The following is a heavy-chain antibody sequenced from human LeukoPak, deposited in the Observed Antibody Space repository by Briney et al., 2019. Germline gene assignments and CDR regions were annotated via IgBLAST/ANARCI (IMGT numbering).Heavy chain of an antibody. CDR3: ARVWYCGGDCYFGPNDY. J-gene: IGHJ4*02. D-gene: IGHD2-21*02. CDR1: GFTFSNYW. V-gene: IGHV3-74*01. CDR2: INGDGSST. Sequence: LTGGSLRLSCAASGFTFSNYWTHWVRQAPGEGLVWVSRINGDGSSTTYADSVKGRFTISRDNAKNTLYLQMNSLRAEDTAVYYCARVWYCGGDCYFGPNDYWGQGTLVTVSS.